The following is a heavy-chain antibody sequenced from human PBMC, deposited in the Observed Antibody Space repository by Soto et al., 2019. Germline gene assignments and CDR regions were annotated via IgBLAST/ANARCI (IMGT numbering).Heavy chain of an antibody. CDR2: LYHRGST. J-gene: IGHJ4*02. Sequence: QLQLQESGPGLEKPSETLSLTCTVSGGSISSSSYYWGWIRQPPGKGLEWIGTLYHRGSTYYKPSLRSRVTISVGTSKNQFSLKLNSVTAADTAIYCWAREMGGSIDYWGQGTLVTVSS. V-gene: IGHV4-39*01. D-gene: IGHD1-26*01. CDR1: GGSISSSSYY. CDR3: AREMGGSIDY.